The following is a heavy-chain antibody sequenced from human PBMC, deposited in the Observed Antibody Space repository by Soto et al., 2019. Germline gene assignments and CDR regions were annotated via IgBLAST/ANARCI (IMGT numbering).Heavy chain of an antibody. Sequence: EVQLVESGGGLVQPGGSLRLSCAASGFTFSNYWMTWVRQAPGKGPEWVANIKEDGTDKHYGYSVKGRFVISRDNAKNALYLQMNSLRAEDTAIYYCARMRDGFWGQGTLVTVSS. CDR3: ARMRDGF. CDR1: GFTFSNYW. CDR2: IKEDGTDK. J-gene: IGHJ4*02. V-gene: IGHV3-7*01.